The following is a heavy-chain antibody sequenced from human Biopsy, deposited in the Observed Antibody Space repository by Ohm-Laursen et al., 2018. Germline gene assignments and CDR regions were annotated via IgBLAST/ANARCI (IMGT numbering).Heavy chain of an antibody. D-gene: IGHD5-12*01. CDR1: GFTFSSNA. V-gene: IGHV3-23*01. CDR3: AKCMTYSGDGIDC. CDR2: ISGRTSGT. J-gene: IGHJ4*02. Sequence: SLRLSCAASGFTFSSNAMSWVRQAPGKGLEWVSGISGRTSGTYYADSVKGRFTISRDNSKNTLHLQMSSLRAEDTALYYCAKCMTYSGDGIDCWGQGTLVTVSS.